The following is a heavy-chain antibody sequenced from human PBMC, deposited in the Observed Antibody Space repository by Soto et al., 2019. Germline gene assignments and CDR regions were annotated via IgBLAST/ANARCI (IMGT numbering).Heavy chain of an antibody. J-gene: IGHJ4*02. CDR1: GASMSSGDYY. CDR3: ARALYDYSDFFFDY. D-gene: IGHD4-17*01. Sequence: PSETLSLTCTVSGASMSSGDYYWIWIRQPPGKGLECIGYISYTGSTYYNPSLKGRVTMPVDTSKNQFSLELISVTAADTAVYYCARALYDYSDFFFDYWGQGTLVTVSS. CDR2: ISYTGST. V-gene: IGHV4-30-4*01.